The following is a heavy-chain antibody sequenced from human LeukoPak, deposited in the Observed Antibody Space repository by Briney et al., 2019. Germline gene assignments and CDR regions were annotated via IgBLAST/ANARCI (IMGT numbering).Heavy chain of an antibody. J-gene: IGHJ4*02. D-gene: IGHD3-10*01. Sequence: SETLSLTCTVSGGSISSSSYYWGWIRQPPGKGLELIGSIYYSGNTYYNPSLKSRVTISVDTSKNQFSLKLSSVTAADTAVYYCARLKVLLWFGELSWGQGTLVTVSS. V-gene: IGHV4-39*01. CDR2: IYYSGNT. CDR1: GGSISSSSYY. CDR3: ARLKVLLWFGELS.